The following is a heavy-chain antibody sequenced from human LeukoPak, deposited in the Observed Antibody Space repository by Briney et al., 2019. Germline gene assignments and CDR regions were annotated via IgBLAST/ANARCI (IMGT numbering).Heavy chain of an antibody. J-gene: IGHJ4*02. CDR3: TRHLHYYDSSGVFGY. CDR1: GFTFSGSA. D-gene: IGHD3-22*01. V-gene: IGHV3-73*01. Sequence: QPGGSLRLSCAASGFTFSGSAMHWDRQASGKGLEWVGRIRSKANSYATAYAASVKGRFTISRDDSKNTAYLQMNSLKTEDTAVYYCTRHLHYYDSSGVFGYWGQGTLVTVSS. CDR2: IRSKANSYAT.